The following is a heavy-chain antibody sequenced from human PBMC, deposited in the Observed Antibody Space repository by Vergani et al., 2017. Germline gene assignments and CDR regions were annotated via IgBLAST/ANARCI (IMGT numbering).Heavy chain of an antibody. J-gene: IGHJ6*03. CDR1: GFTFSSYA. Sequence: EVQLLESGGGLVQPGGSLRLSCAASGFTFSSYAMRWVRQAPGKGLEWVSAISGSGGSTYYADSVKGRFTISRDNSKNTLYLQMNSLRAEDTAVYYCAITVTTRSYYMDVWGKGTTVTVSS. CDR2: ISGSGGST. D-gene: IGHD4-17*01. V-gene: IGHV3-23*01. CDR3: AITVTTRSYYMDV.